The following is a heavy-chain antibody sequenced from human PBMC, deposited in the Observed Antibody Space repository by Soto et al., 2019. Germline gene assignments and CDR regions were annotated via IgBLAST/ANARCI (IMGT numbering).Heavy chain of an antibody. D-gene: IGHD2-15*01. CDR2: INQSGST. CDR1: GGSFSGYY. CDR3: ARTRVVVRYYNYMDV. V-gene: IGHV4-34*01. Sequence: QVQLQQWGAGLLKPSETLSLTCAVYGGSFSGYYWSWIRQPPGKGLEWIGEINQSGSTNCNPSLKSRVTISVDTSKSPVSLKLSSVTAADTAVYYCARTRVVVRYYNYMDVWGKGTTVTVSS. J-gene: IGHJ6*03.